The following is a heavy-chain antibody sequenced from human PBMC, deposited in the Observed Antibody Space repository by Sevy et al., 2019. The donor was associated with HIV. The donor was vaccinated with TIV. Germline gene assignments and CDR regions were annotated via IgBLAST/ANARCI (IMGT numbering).Heavy chain of an antibody. D-gene: IGHD2-15*01. Sequence: GGSLRLSCAASGFTFSSYWMSWVRQAPGKGLEWVANIKQDGSEKYYVDSVKGRFTISGDNAKNSLYLIMNSLRAEDTAVYYCARERRGYCSGGSCYSLAFDIWGQGTMVTVSS. CDR3: ARERRGYCSGGSCYSLAFDI. J-gene: IGHJ3*02. CDR1: GFTFSSYW. V-gene: IGHV3-7*03. CDR2: IKQDGSEK.